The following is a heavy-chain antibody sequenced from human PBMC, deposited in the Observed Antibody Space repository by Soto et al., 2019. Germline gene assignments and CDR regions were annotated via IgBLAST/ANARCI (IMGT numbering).Heavy chain of an antibody. D-gene: IGHD3-10*01. J-gene: IGHJ4*02. CDR3: AKDQGVWFGERMGLDY. CDR1: GFTFSSYG. Sequence: QVQLVESGGGVVQPGRSLRLSCAASGFTFSSYGMHWVRQAPGKGLEWVAVISYDGSNKYYADSVKGRFTISRDNSKNTLYLQMNSLRAEDTAVYYCAKDQGVWFGERMGLDYWGQGTLVTVSS. V-gene: IGHV3-30*18. CDR2: ISYDGSNK.